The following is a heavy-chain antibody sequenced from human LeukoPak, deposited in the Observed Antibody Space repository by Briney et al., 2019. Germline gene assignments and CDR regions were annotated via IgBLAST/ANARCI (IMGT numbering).Heavy chain of an antibody. CDR2: ISSSGSTI. J-gene: IGHJ4*02. CDR3: AVQHVAFDY. Sequence: PGGSLRLSCAASGFTFSSYEMNWVRQAPGKGLGRVSYISSSGSTIYYADSVKGRFTISRDNAKNSLYLQMNSLRAEDTAVYYCAVQHVAFDYWGQGTLVTVSS. V-gene: IGHV3-48*03. D-gene: IGHD1-1*01. CDR1: GFTFSSYE.